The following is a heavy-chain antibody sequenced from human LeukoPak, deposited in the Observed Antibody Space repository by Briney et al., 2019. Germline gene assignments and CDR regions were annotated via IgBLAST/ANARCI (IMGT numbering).Heavy chain of an antibody. CDR3: ARAARARWGSYFFFGP. CDR2: TYYGGST. D-gene: IGHD3-16*01. V-gene: IGHV4-39*07. J-gene: IGHJ5*02. Sequence: PSETLSLTCTVSGGSISSSSYYWGWIRQPPGKGLEWIGSTYYGGSTYYKPSLKRLVTISVDSFKNQFSLKRSSVTAADTAVYCCARAARARWGSYFFFGPWGQGTLVTVSS. CDR1: GGSISSSSYY.